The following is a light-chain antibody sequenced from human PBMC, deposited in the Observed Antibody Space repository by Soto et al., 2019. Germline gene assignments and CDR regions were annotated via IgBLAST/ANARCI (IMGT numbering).Light chain of an antibody. CDR1: QGISTY. V-gene: IGKV1-27*01. J-gene: IGKJ4*01. Sequence: DLQMTQSPSSLSASVGDRVTITCRASQGISTYLAWYQQKPGKVPKLLIYFASTLQSDVPSRFSGSGSGTDFTLTISSLQPEDVATYYCQRYNSAPALTFGGGTKVEIK. CDR2: FAS. CDR3: QRYNSAPALT.